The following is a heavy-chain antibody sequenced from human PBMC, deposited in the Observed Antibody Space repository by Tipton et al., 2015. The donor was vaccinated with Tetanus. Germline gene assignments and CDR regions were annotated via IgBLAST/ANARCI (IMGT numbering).Heavy chain of an antibody. V-gene: IGHV3-74*03. D-gene: IGHD6-19*01. J-gene: IGHJ5*02. CDR1: GFNFSNYW. CDR2: INNDGNRT. Sequence: SLRLSCAASGFNFSNYWMHWVRQAPGKELMWVSRINNDGNRTTYAASVKGRFTISRNNAENTVYLQMNSLRAEDTAVYYCARAHVVAGTGGFAPWGQGTLVTVSS. CDR3: ARAHVVAGTGGFAP.